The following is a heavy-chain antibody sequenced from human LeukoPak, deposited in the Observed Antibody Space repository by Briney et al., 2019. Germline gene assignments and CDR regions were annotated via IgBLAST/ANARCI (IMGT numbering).Heavy chain of an antibody. CDR2: ISGGGGNT. CDR3: GKNRYSGSLSPFDI. V-gene: IGHV3-23*01. D-gene: IGHD1-26*01. J-gene: IGHJ3*02. CDR1: GFTFSSYW. Sequence: GGSLRLSCAASGFTFSSYWMSWVRQAPGKGLEWVSAISGGGGNTYYADSVKGRFTISRDNSKNTLYLQMNSLRAEDTAVYYCGKNRYSGSLSPFDIWGQGTMVTISS.